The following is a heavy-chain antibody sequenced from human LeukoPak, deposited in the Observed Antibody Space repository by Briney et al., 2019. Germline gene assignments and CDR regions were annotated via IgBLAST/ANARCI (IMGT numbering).Heavy chain of an antibody. CDR3: ARGRWKRWLHQGPDDAFDI. CDR2: IYYSGST. Sequence: PSETLSLTCTVSGGSISSSSYYWGWIRQPPGKGLEWIGSIYYSGSTYYNPSLKSRVTISVDTSKNQFSLKLSSVTAADTAVYYCARGRWKRWLHQGPDDAFDIWGQGTMVTVSS. J-gene: IGHJ3*02. D-gene: IGHD5-24*01. CDR1: GGSISSSSYY. V-gene: IGHV4-39*01.